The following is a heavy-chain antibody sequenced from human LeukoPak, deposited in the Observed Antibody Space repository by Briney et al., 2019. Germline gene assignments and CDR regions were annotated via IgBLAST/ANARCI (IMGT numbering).Heavy chain of an antibody. CDR1: GGTFSSYA. V-gene: IGHV1-69*01. D-gene: IGHD2-15*01. CDR3: ARVLAATGWFDP. J-gene: IGHJ5*02. Sequence: ASVKVSCKASGGTFSSYAISWVRQAPGQGLEWMGGIIPIFGTANYAQKFQGRVTITADESTSTAYMELSSLRSEDTALYYCARVLAATGWFDPWGQGTLVTVSS. CDR2: IIPIFGTA.